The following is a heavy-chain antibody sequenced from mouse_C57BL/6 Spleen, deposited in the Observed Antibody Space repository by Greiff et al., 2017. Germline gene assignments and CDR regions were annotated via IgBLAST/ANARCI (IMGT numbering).Heavy chain of an antibody. CDR3: AREEARDY. Sequence: LVESGAELAKPGASVKLSCTASGYTFTSYWMHWVKQRPGQGLEWIGYINPSSGYTKYNQKFKDKATLTADKSSITAYMQLNSLTYKYSAVYYCAREEARDYWGQGTSVTVSS. J-gene: IGHJ4*01. V-gene: IGHV1-7*01. CDR1: GYTFTSYW. CDR2: INPSSGYT.